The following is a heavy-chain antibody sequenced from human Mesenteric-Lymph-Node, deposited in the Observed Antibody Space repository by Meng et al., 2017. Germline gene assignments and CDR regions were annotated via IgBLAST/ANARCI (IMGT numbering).Heavy chain of an antibody. CDR2: ISSSSSYI. CDR3: ARGLQQLALILV. V-gene: IGHV3-21*01. Sequence: GESLKISCAASGFTFSSYSMNWVRQAPGKGLEWVSSISSSSSYIYYADSVKGRFTISRDNAKNSLYLQMNSLRAEDTAVYYCARGLQQLALILVWGQGTTVTVSS. CDR1: GFTFSSYS. J-gene: IGHJ6*02. D-gene: IGHD6-13*01.